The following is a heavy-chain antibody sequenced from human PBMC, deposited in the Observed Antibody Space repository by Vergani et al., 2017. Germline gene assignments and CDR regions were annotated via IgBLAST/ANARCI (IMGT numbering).Heavy chain of an antibody. V-gene: IGHV4-61*02. CDR3: ARGTFLHALDN. J-gene: IGHJ3*02. D-gene: IGHD1-26*01. CDR1: GDSISSGNYY. CDR2: IYSSGST. Sequence: QVQLQESGPGLLKPSQTLSLTCSVAGDSISSGNYYWNWIRQPAGKGLEWMVRIYSSGSTSYNPSIKSRITMSIDTSKNQCSLSLSSVTAADTAVYYCARGTFLHALDNWGQGTVVTVSS.